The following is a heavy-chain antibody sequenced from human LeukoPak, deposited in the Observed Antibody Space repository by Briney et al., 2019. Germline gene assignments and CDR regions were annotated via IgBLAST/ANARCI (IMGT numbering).Heavy chain of an antibody. CDR2: INHSGST. Sequence: SETLSLTCAVYGGSFSGYYWSWIRQPPGKGLEWIGEINHSGSTNYNPSLKSRVTISVDTSKNQFSLKPSSVTAADTAVYYCASFGYCSGGNRVYYYMDVWGKGTTVTVSS. D-gene: IGHD2-15*01. V-gene: IGHV4-34*01. CDR1: GGSFSGYY. J-gene: IGHJ6*03. CDR3: ASFGYCSGGNRVYYYMDV.